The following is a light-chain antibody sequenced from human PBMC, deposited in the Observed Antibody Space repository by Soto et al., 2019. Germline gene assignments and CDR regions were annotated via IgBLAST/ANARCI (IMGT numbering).Light chain of an antibody. J-gene: IGLJ3*02. CDR2: EVF. Sequence: QSALTQPASVSGSPGQSITIPCTGTTSDVGGYDLVSWYQQHPGKAPKLMIYEVFKWPSGVSARFSGSKSGNTASLTISGLQAEDEADYYCCSFAGATWVFGGGTKSPS. CDR3: CSFAGATWV. CDR1: TSDVGGYDL. V-gene: IGLV2-23*02.